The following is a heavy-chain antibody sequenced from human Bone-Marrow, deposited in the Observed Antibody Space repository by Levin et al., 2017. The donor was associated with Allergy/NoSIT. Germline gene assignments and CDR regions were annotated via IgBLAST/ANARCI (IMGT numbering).Heavy chain of an antibody. Sequence: DYAASVKGRFSISTDESNTIAYLQMNSLKTEDTAVYFCTRWRLTTSAGDSWGQGTLVTVSS. J-gene: IGHJ4*02. V-gene: IGHV3-49*02. CDR3: TRWRLTTSAGDS. D-gene: IGHD4/OR15-4a*01.